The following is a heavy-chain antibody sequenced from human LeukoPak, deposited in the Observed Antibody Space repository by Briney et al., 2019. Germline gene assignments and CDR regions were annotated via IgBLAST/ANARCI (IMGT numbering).Heavy chain of an antibody. V-gene: IGHV3-15*01. D-gene: IGHD3-3*01. CDR2: IKSKTDGGTT. Sequence: GGSLRLSCAVSGFSFSKAWMRWVGPAAGRGGEWVGCIKSKTDGGTTDSAAPAKGRFTISIDDSKNTLYLQMNSLNTEDTAVYYCIWSDGGYFDYWGQGTLVTVSS. CDR3: IWSDGGYFDY. CDR1: GFSFSKAW. J-gene: IGHJ4*02.